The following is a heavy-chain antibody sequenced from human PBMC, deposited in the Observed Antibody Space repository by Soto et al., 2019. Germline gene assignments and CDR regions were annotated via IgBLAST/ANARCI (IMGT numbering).Heavy chain of an antibody. CDR3: LRVLSGYYCVFSAFDI. Sequence: SETLSLTCTVSGGSISNYDWSWIRQPPGKGLERIGYIYYSGSTNYNPSLTSRVTISVDTSKNQILLTLSSVTVAATAVYLCLRVLSGYYCVFSAFDIWGQGTMVTVSS. D-gene: IGHD3-9*01. CDR1: GGSISNYD. CDR2: IYYSGST. J-gene: IGHJ3*02. V-gene: IGHV4-59*01.